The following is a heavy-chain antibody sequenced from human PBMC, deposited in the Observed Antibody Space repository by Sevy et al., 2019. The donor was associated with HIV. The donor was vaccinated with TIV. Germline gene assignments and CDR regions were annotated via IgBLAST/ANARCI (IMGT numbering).Heavy chain of an antibody. V-gene: IGHV1-18*01. D-gene: IGHD3-3*01. CDR2: ISAYNGNT. CDR3: ARDEAGYSYYDFWGGYYTWFDP. CDR1: GYTFTSYG. J-gene: IGHJ5*02. Sequence: ASVKVSCKASGYTFTSYGISWVRQAPGQGLEWMGWISAYNGNTNYAQTLQGRVTMTTDTSTSTAYMELRSLRSDDTAVYYCARDEAGYSYYDFWGGYYTWFDPWGQGTLVTVSS.